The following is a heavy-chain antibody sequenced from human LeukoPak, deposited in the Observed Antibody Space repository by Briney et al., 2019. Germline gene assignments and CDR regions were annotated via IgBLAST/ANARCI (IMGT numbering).Heavy chain of an antibody. CDR1: GFTFSSYG. J-gene: IGHJ4*02. V-gene: IGHV3-30*02. D-gene: IGHD1-26*01. Sequence: GGSLRLSCAASGFTFSSYGMHWVRQAPGKGLEWVAFTRYDGSIKHYADSVKGRVTISRDNSKNTLYLQMNSLRAEDTAVYYCARGKWEPLDYWGQGTLVTVSS. CDR3: ARGKWEPLDY. CDR2: TRYDGSIK.